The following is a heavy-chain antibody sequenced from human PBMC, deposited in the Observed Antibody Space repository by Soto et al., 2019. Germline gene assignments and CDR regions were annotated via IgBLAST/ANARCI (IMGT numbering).Heavy chain of an antibody. Sequence: NPGGSLRLSCAASGFTFSDYYMSWIRQAPGKGLEWVSYISSSVSTIYYADSVRGRFTISRDNAKNSLYLQMNSLRAEDTAVYYCARALYDYVWGRPRGYYYYGMDVWGQGTTVTVSS. J-gene: IGHJ6*02. CDR1: GFTFSDYY. CDR3: ARALYDYVWGRPRGYYYYGMDV. V-gene: IGHV3-11*01. CDR2: ISSSVSTI. D-gene: IGHD3-16*01.